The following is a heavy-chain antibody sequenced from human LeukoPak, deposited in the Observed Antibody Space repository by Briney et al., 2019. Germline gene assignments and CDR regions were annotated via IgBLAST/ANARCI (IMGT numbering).Heavy chain of an antibody. J-gene: IGHJ6*02. Sequence: ASVKVSCKASGYTFTSYDINWVRQATGRGLEWMGWMNPNSGNTGNAQQFQGRVTMTRNTSISTAYMELSSLRSEDTAVYYCAREWGSSWYYYYYGMDVWGQGTTVTVS. D-gene: IGHD6-13*01. CDR3: AREWGSSWYYYYYGMDV. V-gene: IGHV1-8*01. CDR1: GYTFTSYD. CDR2: MNPNSGNT.